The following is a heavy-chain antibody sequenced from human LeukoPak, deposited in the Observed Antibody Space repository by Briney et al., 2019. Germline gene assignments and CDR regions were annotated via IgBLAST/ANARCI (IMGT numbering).Heavy chain of an antibody. Sequence: SETLSLTCTVSGGSISSGDYYWSWIRQHPGKGLEWIGYIYYSGSTYYNPSLKSRVTISVDTSKNQFSLKLSSVTAADTAVYYCARERFKRFDPWGQGTLVTVSS. CDR2: IYYSGST. CDR1: GGSISSGDYY. V-gene: IGHV4-31*03. D-gene: IGHD3-3*01. J-gene: IGHJ5*02. CDR3: ARERFKRFDP.